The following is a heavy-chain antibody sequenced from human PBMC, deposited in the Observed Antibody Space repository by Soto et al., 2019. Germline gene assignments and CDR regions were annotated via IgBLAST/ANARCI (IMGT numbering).Heavy chain of an antibody. CDR3: ARGPAHDYVWGSYRYTHFDY. D-gene: IGHD3-16*02. Sequence: SETLSLTCTVSGGSISSGGYYWSWIRQHPGKGLEWIGYIYYSGSTYYNPPLKSRVTISVDTSKNQFSLKLSSVTAADTAVYYCARGPAHDYVWGSYRYTHFDYWGQGTLVTVSS. CDR2: IYYSGST. CDR1: GGSISSGGYY. V-gene: IGHV4-31*03. J-gene: IGHJ4*02.